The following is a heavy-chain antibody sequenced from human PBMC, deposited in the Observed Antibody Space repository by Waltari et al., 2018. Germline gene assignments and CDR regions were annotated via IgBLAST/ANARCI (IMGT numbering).Heavy chain of an antibody. CDR2: ISGGSDTI. Sequence: QVQLVESGGGWVKPGGSRRLSCAASGFPFSDSYMSWIRLAPGKGLEWVSYISGGSDTIYFADSVKGRFTISRDNDKKSLYLQMNSLRAEDTAVYYCARVRPGEGYYFDYWGQGTLVTVSS. CDR3: ARVRPGEGYYFDY. V-gene: IGHV3-11*01. D-gene: IGHD3-10*01. CDR1: GFPFSDSY. J-gene: IGHJ4*02.